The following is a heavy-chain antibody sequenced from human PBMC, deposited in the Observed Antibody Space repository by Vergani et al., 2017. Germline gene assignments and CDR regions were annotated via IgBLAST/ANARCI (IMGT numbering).Heavy chain of an antibody. CDR2: ISYDGSNK. Sequence: QVQLVESGGGVVQPGRSLRLSCAASGFTFSSYGMHWVRQAPGKGLEWVAVISYDGSNKYYADSVKGRFTISRDNSKNTLYLQMNSLRAEDTAVYYCAKDGGYCSSTSCYTYYYYYYMDVWGKGTTVTVSS. V-gene: IGHV3-30*18. D-gene: IGHD2-2*02. J-gene: IGHJ6*03. CDR3: AKDGGYCSSTSCYTYYYYYYMDV. CDR1: GFTFSSYG.